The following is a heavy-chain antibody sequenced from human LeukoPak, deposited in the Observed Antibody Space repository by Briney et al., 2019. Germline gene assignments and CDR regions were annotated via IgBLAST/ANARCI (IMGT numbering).Heavy chain of an antibody. CDR1: GFTFSSYG. Sequence: GGSLRLSCAASGFTFSSYGMHWVRQAPGKGLEWVAVISYDGSNKHYADSVKGRFTISRDNSKNTLYLQMNSLRAEDTAVYYCAKDFKLNSGYAGYYFDYWGQGTLVTVSS. D-gene: IGHD5-12*01. J-gene: IGHJ4*02. CDR3: AKDFKLNSGYAGYYFDY. V-gene: IGHV3-30*18. CDR2: ISYDGSNK.